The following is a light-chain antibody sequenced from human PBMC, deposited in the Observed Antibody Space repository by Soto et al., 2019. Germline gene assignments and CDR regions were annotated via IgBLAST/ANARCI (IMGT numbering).Light chain of an antibody. J-gene: IGLJ2*01. CDR3: SSYTSGEVV. Sequence: QSALTQPASVSGSPGQSITISCTGTSSDVGGYNYVSWYQQHPGKAPKLMIYDVSNRPSGVSNRFSGSKSGNTATLTISGLQAEDEADYYCSSYTSGEVVFGGGTKLTV. V-gene: IGLV2-14*01. CDR1: SSDVGGYNY. CDR2: DVS.